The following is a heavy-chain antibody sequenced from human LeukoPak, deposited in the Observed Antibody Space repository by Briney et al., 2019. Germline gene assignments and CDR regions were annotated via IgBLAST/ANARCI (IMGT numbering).Heavy chain of an antibody. CDR2: IYYSGST. CDR1: DGSISSYY. Sequence: SETLSLTCTVSDGSISSYYWSWVRQPPGKGLEWIGNIYYSGSTSYNPSLKSRVTISVDTSKNQFSLKLNSVTAADTAVYYCASLRFLEWLFDYWGQGTLVTVSS. D-gene: IGHD3-3*01. CDR3: ASLRFLEWLFDY. J-gene: IGHJ4*02. V-gene: IGHV4-59*01.